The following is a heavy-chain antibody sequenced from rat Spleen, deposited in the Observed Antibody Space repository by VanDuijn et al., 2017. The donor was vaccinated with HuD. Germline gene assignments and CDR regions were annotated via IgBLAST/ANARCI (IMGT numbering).Heavy chain of an antibody. CDR3: TSGGITTRLNWFAY. J-gene: IGHJ3*01. CDR1: GFTFNNYW. CDR2: ITNASGRT. Sequence: EVHLVESGGGQVQPGRSLKLSCVASGFTFNNYWMTWIRQAPGKGLEWVASITNASGRTYYPDSVKGRFVISKDDAKNTGYLQMNNLRSEDTAIYYCTSGGITTRLNWFAYWGQGTLVTVSS. V-gene: IGHV5-31*01. D-gene: IGHD1-10*01.